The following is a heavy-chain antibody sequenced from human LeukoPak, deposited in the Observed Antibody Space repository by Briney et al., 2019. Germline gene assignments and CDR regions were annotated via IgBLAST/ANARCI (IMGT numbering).Heavy chain of an antibody. CDR3: ARYDSTGYSSGWYKD. D-gene: IGHD6-19*01. V-gene: IGHV1-2*06. CDR1: GYTFTGYY. CDR2: INPNSGGT. J-gene: IGHJ4*02. Sequence: ASVKVSCKASGYTFTGYYMHWVRQAPGQGLEWMGRINPNSGGTNYAQKFQGRVTMTRDTSISIAYMELSRPRSDDTAVYYCARYDSTGYSSGWYKDWGQGTLVTVSS.